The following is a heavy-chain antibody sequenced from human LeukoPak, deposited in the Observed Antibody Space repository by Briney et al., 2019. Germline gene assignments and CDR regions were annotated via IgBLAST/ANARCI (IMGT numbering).Heavy chain of an antibody. CDR3: ARGNGSVGCAFDI. CDR1: GGTFSSYA. J-gene: IGHJ3*02. Sequence: GASVKVSCKASGGTFSSYAISWVRQAPGQGLEWMGGIIPIFGTANYAQKFQGRVTITADESTSTAYMELSSLRVEDTAVYYCARGNGSVGCAFDIWGQGTMVTVSS. D-gene: IGHD2-15*01. CDR2: IIPIFGTA. V-gene: IGHV1-69*13.